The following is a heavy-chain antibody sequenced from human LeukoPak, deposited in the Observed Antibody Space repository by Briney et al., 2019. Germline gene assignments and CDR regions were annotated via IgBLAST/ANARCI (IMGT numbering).Heavy chain of an antibody. V-gene: IGHV4-30-2*01. Sequence: KTSQTLSLTCAVSGGSISSGGYSWSWIRQPPGKGLEWIGYIYHSGSTYYHPSLKSRVTISVDRSKNRFSLKLSSVTAADTAVYYCARGRDYYGSGSYHDAFDIWGQGTMVTVSS. CDR1: GGSISSGGYS. J-gene: IGHJ3*02. CDR3: ARGRDYYGSGSYHDAFDI. CDR2: IYHSGST. D-gene: IGHD3-10*01.